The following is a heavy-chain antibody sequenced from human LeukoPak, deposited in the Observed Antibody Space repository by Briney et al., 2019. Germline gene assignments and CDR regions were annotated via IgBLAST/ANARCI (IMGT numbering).Heavy chain of an antibody. CDR3: ARDRRGVRWYFDL. J-gene: IGHJ2*01. CDR1: GFTFRTCG. V-gene: IGHV3-33*01. CDR2: IWYDGSNK. Sequence: GGSLRLSCAASGFTFRTCGMHWVRQAPGKGLEWVAVIWYDGSNKNYADSVKGRFTISRDNAKNSLYLQMNSLRDEDTAVCYCARDRRGVRWYFDLWGRGTLVTVSS. D-gene: IGHD3-10*01.